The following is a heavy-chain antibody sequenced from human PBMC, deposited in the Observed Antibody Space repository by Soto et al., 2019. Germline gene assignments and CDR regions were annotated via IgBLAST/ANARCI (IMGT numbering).Heavy chain of an antibody. J-gene: IGHJ3*02. CDR3: AVKMATIAPTRDAFDI. CDR2: ISYDGSNK. CDR1: GFTFSSYG. V-gene: IGHV3-30*03. Sequence: PGGSLRLSCAASGFTFSSYGMHWVRQAPGKGLEWVAVISYDGSNKYYADSVKGRFTISRDNSKNTLYLQMNSLRAEDAAVYYCAVKMATIAPTRDAFDIWGQGTMVTVSS. D-gene: IGHD5-12*01.